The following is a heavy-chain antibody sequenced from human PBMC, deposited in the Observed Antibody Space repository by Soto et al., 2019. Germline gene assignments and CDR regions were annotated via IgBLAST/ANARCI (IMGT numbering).Heavy chain of an antibody. Sequence: QITLKESGPTLVKPTQTLTLTCTFSGFSLSTSGVGVGWIRQPPGKALEWLALIYWDDDKRYSPSLKSRLTISMDTSKNHVVLIMTNMDPVDTATCSCAPPLPSNYGSGLYPYNWFDPWAQGTLVTVSS. CDR2: IYWDDDK. CDR3: APPLPSNYGSGLYPYNWFDP. J-gene: IGHJ5*02. D-gene: IGHD3-10*01. CDR1: GFSLSTSGVG. V-gene: IGHV2-5*02.